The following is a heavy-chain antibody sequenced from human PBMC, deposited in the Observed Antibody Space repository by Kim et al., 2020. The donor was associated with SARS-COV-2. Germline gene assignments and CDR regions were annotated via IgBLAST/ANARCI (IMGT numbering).Heavy chain of an antibody. Sequence: GGSLRLSCAASGFTFSSYAMHWVRQAPGKGLEWVAVIWYDGSNKYYADSVKGRFTISRDNSKNTLYLQMNSLRAEDTAVYYCAKNRVIAARPDGDVDYWG. J-gene: IGHJ4*01. D-gene: IGHD6-6*01. CDR3: AKNRVIAARPDGDVDY. CDR1: GFTFSSYA. CDR2: IWYDGSNK. V-gene: IGHV3-33*06.